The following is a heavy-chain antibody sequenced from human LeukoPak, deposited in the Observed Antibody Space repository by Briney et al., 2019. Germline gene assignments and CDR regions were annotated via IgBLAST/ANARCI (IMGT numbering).Heavy chain of an antibody. CDR2: INHSGST. Sequence: PSETLSLTCAVYGESFSGYYWSWIRQPPGKGLEWIGEINHSGSTNYNPSLKSRVTISVDTSKNQFSLKLSSVTAADTAVYYCARAEMLWLSGYYYMDVWGKGTTVTVSS. D-gene: IGHD5-18*01. CDR1: GESFSGYY. J-gene: IGHJ6*03. CDR3: ARAEMLWLSGYYYMDV. V-gene: IGHV4-34*01.